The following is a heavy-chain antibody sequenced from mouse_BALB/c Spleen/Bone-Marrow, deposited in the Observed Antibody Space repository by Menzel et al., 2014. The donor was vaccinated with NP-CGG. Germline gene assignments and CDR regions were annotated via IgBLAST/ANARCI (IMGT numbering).Heavy chain of an antibody. CDR1: GYSFTGYN. CDR2: IDPYYGGI. Sequence: EVKLMESGPELEKPGASVKISCKASGYSFTGYNMNWVKQSNGKSLEWIGNIDPYYGGISYNQKFKDKATLTVDKSSSTAYMRLKSLTSEDSAVYYCARSIEYRPLTYWGQGTLVTVSA. D-gene: IGHD2-14*01. V-gene: IGHV1-39*01. CDR3: ARSIEYRPLTY. J-gene: IGHJ3*01.